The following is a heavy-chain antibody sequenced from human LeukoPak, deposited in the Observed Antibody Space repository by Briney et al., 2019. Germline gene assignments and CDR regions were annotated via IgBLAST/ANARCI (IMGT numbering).Heavy chain of an antibody. Sequence: PGGSLRLSCAASGFTFSSYAMHWVRQAPGKGLEWVAVISYDGSNKYYADSVKGRFTSSRDNSKNTLYLQMNSRRAEETAEIYCGRDSYGMDVWGQGTTVTVSS. J-gene: IGHJ6*02. V-gene: IGHV3-30-3*01. CDR3: GRDSYGMDV. CDR1: GFTFSSYA. CDR2: ISYDGSNK.